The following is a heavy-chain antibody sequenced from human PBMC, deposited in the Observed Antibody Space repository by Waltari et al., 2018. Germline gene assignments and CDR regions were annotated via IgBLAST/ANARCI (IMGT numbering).Heavy chain of an antibody. CDR1: GGSITSNW. CDR3: ARRVGYCSGGSCYSRFDP. V-gene: IGHV4-4*02. J-gene: IGHJ5*02. Sequence: QVQLEESGPGLVKTSGTLSLSCAVSGGSITSNWWSWVRQPPGRGLEWIGEIHHSGSPYYNPSLKSRVTISVDTSKNQFSLKLSSVTAADTAVYYCARRVGYCSGGSCYSRFDPWGQGTLVTVSS. D-gene: IGHD2-15*01. CDR2: IHHSGSP.